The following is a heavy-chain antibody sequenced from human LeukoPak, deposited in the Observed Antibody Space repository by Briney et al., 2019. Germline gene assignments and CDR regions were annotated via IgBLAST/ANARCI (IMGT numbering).Heavy chain of an antibody. V-gene: IGHV3-48*04. CDR2: ISSSSSSI. CDR3: ARVIYDSSGYRYFDY. J-gene: IGHJ4*02. Sequence: GGSLRLSCAVSGFTFSSYSMNWVRQAPGKGLEWVSYISSSSSSIYYADSVKGRFTISRDNAKNSLYLQMNSLRAEDTAVYYCARVIYDSSGYRYFDYWGQGTLVTVSS. D-gene: IGHD3-22*01. CDR1: GFTFSSYS.